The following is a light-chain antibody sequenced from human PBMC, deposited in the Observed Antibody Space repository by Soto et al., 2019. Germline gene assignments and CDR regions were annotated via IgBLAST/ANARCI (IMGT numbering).Light chain of an antibody. J-gene: IGLJ2*01. CDR1: NSDVGAYDF. V-gene: IGLV2-14*01. CDR3: SSYTSANTLV. CDR2: EVS. Sequence: QSALTQPASVSGSRGQSVTISCTGTNSDVGAYDFVSWYQQHPGKAPKVMIYEVSIRPSVVSNRFSGSKSGNTASLTISGLQADDEADYYCSSYTSANTLVFGGGTKLTVL.